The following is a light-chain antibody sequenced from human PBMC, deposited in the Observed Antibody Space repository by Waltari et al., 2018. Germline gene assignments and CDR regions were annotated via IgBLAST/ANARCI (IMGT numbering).Light chain of an antibody. V-gene: IGKV4-1*01. CDR2: WAS. CDR1: QSLLYSSNRENY. CDR3: QQYYSDPLT. Sequence: DIVLTQSPDYLAVTLGERATIKCKSSQSLLYSSNRENYLAWYQQKPGQPPKLLIYWASARESGVPDRFSDSGSGTDFTLTISNLQAEDAAVYHCQQYYSDPLTFGGGTKVEI. J-gene: IGKJ4*01.